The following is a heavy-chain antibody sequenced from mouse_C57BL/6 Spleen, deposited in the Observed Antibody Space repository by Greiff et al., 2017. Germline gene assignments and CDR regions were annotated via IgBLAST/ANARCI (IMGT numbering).Heavy chain of an antibody. CDR3: ARGGAYYSNVYAMDY. J-gene: IGHJ4*01. CDR2: ISDGGSYT. Sequence: EVMLVESGGGLVKPGGSLKLSCAASGFTFSSYAMSWVRQTPEKRLEWVATISDGGSYTYYPDNVKGRFTISRDNAKNNLYLQMSHLKSEDTAMYYCARGGAYYSNVYAMDYWGQGTSVTVSS. V-gene: IGHV5-4*03. D-gene: IGHD2-5*01. CDR1: GFTFSSYA.